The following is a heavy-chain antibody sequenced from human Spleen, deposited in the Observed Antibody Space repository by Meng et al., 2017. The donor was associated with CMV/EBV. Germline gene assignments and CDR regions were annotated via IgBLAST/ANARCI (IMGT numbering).Heavy chain of an antibody. CDR1: GFTFRSYT. CDR3: ARGREVASRYYYGSGPGA. D-gene: IGHD3-10*01. CDR2: INHSGST. J-gene: IGHJ5*02. V-gene: IGHV4-34*01. Sequence: ESLKISCAASGFTFRSYTMNWVRQPPGKGLEWIGEINHSGSTNYNPSLKSRVTISVDTSKNQFSLKLSSVTAADTAVYYCARGREVASRYYYGSGPGAWGQGTLVTVSS.